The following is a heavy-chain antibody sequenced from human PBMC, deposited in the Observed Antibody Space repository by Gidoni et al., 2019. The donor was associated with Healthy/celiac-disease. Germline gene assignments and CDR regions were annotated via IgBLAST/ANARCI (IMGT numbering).Heavy chain of an antibody. J-gene: IGHJ1*01. V-gene: IGHV3-30-3*01. CDR1: GFTFSSYA. CDR2: ISYDGSNK. CDR3: ARVKAARTTLEYFQH. Sequence: QVQLVESGGGVVKPGRSLRLSCAASGFTFSSYAMHWVRQAPGKGLEWVAFISYDGSNKYYADSVKGLFTISRDNSKNTLYLQMNSLRAEDTAVYYCARVKAARTTLEYFQHWGQGTLVTVSS. D-gene: IGHD6-6*01.